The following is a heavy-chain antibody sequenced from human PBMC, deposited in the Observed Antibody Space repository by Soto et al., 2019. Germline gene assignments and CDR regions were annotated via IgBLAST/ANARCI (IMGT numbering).Heavy chain of an antibody. Sequence: ASVKVSCKASGGTFSSYTISWVRQAPGQGLEWMGRIIPILGIANYAQKFQGRVTITADKSTSTAYMELSSLRSEDTAVYYCASSRGYSYYYYYYGMDVWGQGTTVTVSS. CDR1: GGTFSSYT. CDR2: IIPILGIA. D-gene: IGHD5-18*01. V-gene: IGHV1-69*02. J-gene: IGHJ6*02. CDR3: ASSRGYSYYYYYYGMDV.